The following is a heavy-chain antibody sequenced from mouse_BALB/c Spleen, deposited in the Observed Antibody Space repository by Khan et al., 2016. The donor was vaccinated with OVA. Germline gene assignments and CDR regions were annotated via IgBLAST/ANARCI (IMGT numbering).Heavy chain of an antibody. CDR1: GFTFTDYY. V-gene: IGHV7-3*02. J-gene: IGHJ1*01. CDR2: IRNKANGYTT. D-gene: IGHD1-1*01. Sequence: EVELVESGGGSVQPGGSLRLSCATSGFTFTDYYMSWVRQPPGKALEWLGFIRNKANGYTTEYSASVKGRFTISSDNSQSVLYLQMNTLRAEDSATYYCTRETVVDIYWYFDVWDAGTTVTVSS. CDR3: TRETVVDIYWYFDV.